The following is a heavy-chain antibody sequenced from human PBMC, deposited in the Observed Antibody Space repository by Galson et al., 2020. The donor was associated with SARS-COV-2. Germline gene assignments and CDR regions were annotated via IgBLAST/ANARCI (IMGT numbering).Heavy chain of an antibody. D-gene: IGHD3-3*01. Sequence: PGGSLRLSCAASGFTFISYTMNWVRQAPGKGLEWVSSISSSSNYIYYADSVKGRFTISRDNAKNSVYLQMNSLRAEDTAIYYCALQYYDFWMDVWGQGTTVTVSS. CDR2: ISSSSNYI. CDR3: ALQYYDFWMDV. V-gene: IGHV3-21*01. J-gene: IGHJ6*02. CDR1: GFTFISYT.